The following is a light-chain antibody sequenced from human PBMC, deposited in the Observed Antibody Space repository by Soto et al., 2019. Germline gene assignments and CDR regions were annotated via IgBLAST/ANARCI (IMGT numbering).Light chain of an antibody. Sequence: GDRVTITCRASQRIDTWLAWYQQKPGTAPKLLIYKATILQSGVPSRFSGSGSGTEFTLTISSLQPEDVATYYCQKYNGALWAFGQGTKVDI. CDR3: QKYNGALWA. V-gene: IGKV1-5*03. CDR2: KAT. J-gene: IGKJ1*01. CDR1: QRIDTW.